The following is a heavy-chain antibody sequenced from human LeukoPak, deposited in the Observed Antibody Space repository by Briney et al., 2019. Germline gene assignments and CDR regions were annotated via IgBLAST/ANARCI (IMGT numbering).Heavy chain of an antibody. CDR1: GFTFSSYS. J-gene: IGHJ4*02. CDR3: ARVISCSGGSCYIADY. Sequence: PGGCLRLSCAASGFTFSSYSMNWVRQAPGEGLEWVSSISSSSSYIYYADSVKGRFTISRDNAKNSLYLQMNSLRAEDTAVYYCARVISCSGGSCYIADYWGQGTLVTVSS. V-gene: IGHV3-21*01. CDR2: ISSSSSYI. D-gene: IGHD2-15*01.